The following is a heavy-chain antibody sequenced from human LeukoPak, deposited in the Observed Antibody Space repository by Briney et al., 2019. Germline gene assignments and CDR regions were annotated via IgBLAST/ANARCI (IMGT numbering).Heavy chain of an antibody. CDR2: FYYSGST. CDR3: GRLDTAMVDY. J-gene: IGHJ4*02. V-gene: IGHV4-39*01. CDR1: RGSISSSSYY. D-gene: IGHD5-18*01. Sequence: SETLSLTCTVSRGSISSSSYYWGWIRQPPGKGLEWIGSFYYSGSTYYNPSLKSRVTISVDTSKNQFSLKLSSVTAADTAVYYCGRLDTAMVDYWGQGTLVTVSS.